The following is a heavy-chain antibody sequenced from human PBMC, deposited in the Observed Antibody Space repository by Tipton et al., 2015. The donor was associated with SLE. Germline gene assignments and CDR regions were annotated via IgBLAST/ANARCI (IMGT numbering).Heavy chain of an antibody. CDR2: IYHSGNT. D-gene: IGHD1-7*01. CDR3: ARHELVAAKADY. CDR1: GGSISGYY. J-gene: IGHJ4*02. Sequence: LRLSCTVSGGSISGYYWGWNRRPPGKGREWIGTIYHSGNTYYNPSLKSRLTLSVDTSKNQFSLKLTSVTAADTSVYYCARHELVAAKADYWGQGTLVTVAS. V-gene: IGHV4-38-2*02.